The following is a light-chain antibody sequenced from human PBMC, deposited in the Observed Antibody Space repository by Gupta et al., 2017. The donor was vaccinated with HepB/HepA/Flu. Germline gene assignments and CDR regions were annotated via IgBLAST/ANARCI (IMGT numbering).Light chain of an antibody. Sequence: DIQMTQSPSTLSASVGDRVTITCRASQSISSWLAWYQQKPGKAPKLLISKASRLERGVSSRFSGSGDVTEFTLTSSRRQPEDCATYYCQQYNSYSTFGQGTKVEIK. CDR1: QSISSW. CDR2: KAS. J-gene: IGKJ1*01. CDR3: QQYNSYST. V-gene: IGKV1-5*03.